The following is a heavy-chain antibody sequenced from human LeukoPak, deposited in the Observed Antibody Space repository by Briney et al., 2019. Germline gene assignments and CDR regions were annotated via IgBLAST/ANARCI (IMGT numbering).Heavy chain of an antibody. D-gene: IGHD6-6*01. V-gene: IGHV4-38-2*02. CDR1: GYSISSGYY. Sequence: SETLSLTCTVSGYSISSGYYWGWIRQPPGKGLEWIGTIYYSGSTYYNPSLKSRVTILVDTSENQFSLYLSSVTAADTAVYYCASGGSSSGQADYWGQGTLVTVSS. CDR2: IYYSGST. CDR3: ASGGSSSGQADY. J-gene: IGHJ4*02.